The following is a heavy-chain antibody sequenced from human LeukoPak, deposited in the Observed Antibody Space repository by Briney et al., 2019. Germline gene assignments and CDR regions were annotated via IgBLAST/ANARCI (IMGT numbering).Heavy chain of an antibody. V-gene: IGHV3-30*18. CDR3: AKPTRGSGNSFLIDF. J-gene: IGHJ4*02. CDR2: ISSDADRE. CDR1: GFTFSNCG. Sequence: PGGSLRLSCAASGFTFSNCGMHWVRQAPGKGLEWVAVISSDADREYYGDSVKGRFSISRDNSRNTLYLQMNSLRAEDTAVYFCAKPTRGSGNSFLIDFWGQGTLVTVSS. D-gene: IGHD4-23*01.